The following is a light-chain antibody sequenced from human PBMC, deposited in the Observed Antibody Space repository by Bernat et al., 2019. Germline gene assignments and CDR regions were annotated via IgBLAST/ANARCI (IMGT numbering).Light chain of an antibody. Sequence: EIVMTQSPATLSVSPGERATLSCRASQSVSSNLDWYQQKPGQAPRLLIYGASTRATGIPARFSGRGSGTELTLTISSWQSEDFAVYYCQQYNNWPPVTFGQGTKLEIK. CDR3: QQYNNWPPVT. CDR1: QSVSSN. J-gene: IGKJ2*01. V-gene: IGKV3-15*01. CDR2: GAS.